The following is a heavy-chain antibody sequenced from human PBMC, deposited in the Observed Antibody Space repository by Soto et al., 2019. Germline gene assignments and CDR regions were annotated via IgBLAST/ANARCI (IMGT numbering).Heavy chain of an antibody. Sequence: SETMSLTCTVSGGSISSYYWSWVRQPAGKGLEWIGRIYTSGSTNYNPSLKSRVTMSVDTSKNQFSLKLSSVTAADTAVYYCARERIAEYYDFVGGSYRTQDSFDFSGQGARVTVS. J-gene: IGHJ4*02. V-gene: IGHV4-4*07. CDR2: IYTSGST. CDR3: ARERIAEYYDFVGGSYRTQDSFDF. CDR1: GGSISSYY. D-gene: IGHD3-16*02.